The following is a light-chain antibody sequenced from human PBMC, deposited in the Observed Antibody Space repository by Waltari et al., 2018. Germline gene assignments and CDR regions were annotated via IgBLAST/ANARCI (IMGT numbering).Light chain of an antibody. Sequence: SYVVTQPPSLSVAPGETAKVTCGGFKIGDQIVHWYQQKPGQAPVLVTYYDTDRPSGIPERFSGSNSGNTATLTISGVEAGDEADYYCQVWDNDSGLVLFGGGTKVTVL. CDR3: QVWDNDSGLVL. CDR2: YDT. J-gene: IGLJ2*01. V-gene: IGLV3-21*04. CDR1: KIGDQI.